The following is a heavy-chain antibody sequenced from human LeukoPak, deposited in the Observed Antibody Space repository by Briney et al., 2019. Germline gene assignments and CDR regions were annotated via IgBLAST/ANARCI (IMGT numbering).Heavy chain of an antibody. CDR3: ARQEVAATPNWFDP. CDR1: GGSISSYY. Sequence: SETLSLTCTVSGGSISSYYWSWIRQPPGKGLEWLGYIYYSGSTNYNPSLKSRVTISVDTSKNQFSLKLSSVTAADTAVYYCARQEVAATPNWFDPWGQGTLVTVSS. V-gene: IGHV4-59*08. CDR2: IYYSGST. J-gene: IGHJ5*02. D-gene: IGHD2-15*01.